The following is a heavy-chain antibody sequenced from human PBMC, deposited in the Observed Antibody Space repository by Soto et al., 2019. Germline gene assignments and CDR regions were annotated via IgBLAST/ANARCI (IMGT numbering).Heavy chain of an antibody. CDR1: GGSFSGYY. J-gene: IGHJ4*02. CDR3: ARGQMGSSWYYFDY. Sequence: QVQLQQWGAGLLKPSETLSLTCAVYGGSFSGYYWSWIRQPPGKGLEWIGEINHSGSTNYNPSLKSRVTISVDTSKNQFSLKLSSVTAADTAVYYCARGQMGSSWYYFDYWGQGTLVTVS. D-gene: IGHD6-13*01. CDR2: INHSGST. V-gene: IGHV4-34*01.